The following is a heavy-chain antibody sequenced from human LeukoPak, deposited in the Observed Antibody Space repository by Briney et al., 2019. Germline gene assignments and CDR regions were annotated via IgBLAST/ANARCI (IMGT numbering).Heavy chain of an antibody. V-gene: IGHV3-66*01. D-gene: IGHD2-15*01. Sequence: GGSLRLSCAASGFTVSGNYIIWVRQAPGKGLEWVSVTFGDGSTNYADSVKGKFAVSRDNSRNTFFLQMNSLRAEDTAVYYCASRGGSDRSWYFILWGRGTLVTVSS. CDR2: TFGDGST. J-gene: IGHJ2*01. CDR1: GFTVSGNY. CDR3: ASRGGSDRSWYFIL.